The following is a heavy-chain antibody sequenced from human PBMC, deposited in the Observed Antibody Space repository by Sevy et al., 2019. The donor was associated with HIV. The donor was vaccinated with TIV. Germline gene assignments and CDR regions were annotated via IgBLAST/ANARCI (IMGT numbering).Heavy chain of an antibody. D-gene: IGHD5-12*01. CDR3: ARDRGYSGYGDFDY. Sequence: ASVKVSCKASGGTFSSYAISWVRQAPGQGLEWMGRIIPIFGTANYAQKFQGRVTITADESTSPAYMELSSLRSEDTAVYYCARDRGYSGYGDFDYWGQGTLVTVSS. V-gene: IGHV1-69*13. J-gene: IGHJ4*02. CDR2: IIPIFGTA. CDR1: GGTFSSYA.